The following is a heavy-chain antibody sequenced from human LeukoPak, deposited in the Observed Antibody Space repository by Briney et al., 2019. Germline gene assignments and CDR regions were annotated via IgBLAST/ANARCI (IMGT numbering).Heavy chain of an antibody. V-gene: IGHV3-33*01. CDR2: IWSDGSNK. Sequence: PGGSLRLSCTASGFTFSTYGMHWVRQAPGKGLEWVAVIWSDGSNKYYADSVKGRFTISRDNSKSTLYLQMNSLRAEDTAVYYCARAVGPFDYWGQGTPVTVSS. D-gene: IGHD1-26*01. CDR1: GFTFSTYG. CDR3: ARAVGPFDY. J-gene: IGHJ4*02.